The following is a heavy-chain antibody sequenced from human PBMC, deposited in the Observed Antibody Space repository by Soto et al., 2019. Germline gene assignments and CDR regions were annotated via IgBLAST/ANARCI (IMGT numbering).Heavy chain of an antibody. CDR1: GFSLSTSGVG. V-gene: IGHV2-5*02. J-gene: IGHJ1*01. CDR2: IYWDDDK. Sequence: QITLKESDPPLVKPTQTLTLTCTFSGFSLSTSGVGVGWIRQPPGKALEWLALIYWDDDKRYSPSLKSRLTISKDNSKNQVVLTLTTMAFVDTAAYYCARSPGLVFQHWGQGTLVTVSS. CDR3: ARSPGLVFQH.